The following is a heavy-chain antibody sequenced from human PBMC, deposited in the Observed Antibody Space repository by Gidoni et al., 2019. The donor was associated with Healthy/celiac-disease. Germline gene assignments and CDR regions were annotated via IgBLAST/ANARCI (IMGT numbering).Heavy chain of an antibody. CDR2: IYYSGST. CDR1: GGSISSSSYY. J-gene: IGHJ4*02. V-gene: IGHV4-39*01. D-gene: IGHD3-10*01. Sequence: QLQLQESGPGLVKPSATLSLTCTVPGGSISSSSYYWGWIRQPPGKGLEWIGSIYYSGSTYYNPSLKSRVTISVDTSKNQFSLKLSSVTAADTAVYYCAGGSGSYKPLGYWGQGTLVTVSS. CDR3: AGGSGSYKPLGY.